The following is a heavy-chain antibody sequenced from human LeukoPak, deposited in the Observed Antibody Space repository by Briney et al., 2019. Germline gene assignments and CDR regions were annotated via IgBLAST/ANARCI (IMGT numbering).Heavy chain of an antibody. V-gene: IGHV4-34*01. Sequence: KPAETLSLTCAVYGGSFSGYYWSWIRQPPGKGLEWIGEINHSGSTNYNPSLKSRVTISVDTSKNQFSLKLSSVTAADTAVYYCARVGYRYYDFWSGHYREGTGAIGYWGQGTLVTVSS. CDR2: INHSGST. CDR1: GGSFSGYY. J-gene: IGHJ4*02. D-gene: IGHD3-3*01. CDR3: ARVGYRYYDFWSGHYREGTGAIGY.